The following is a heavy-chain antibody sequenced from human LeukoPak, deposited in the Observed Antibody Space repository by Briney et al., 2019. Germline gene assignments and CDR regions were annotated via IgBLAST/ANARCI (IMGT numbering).Heavy chain of an antibody. Sequence: ASVKVSCKASGYTFTSYAMNWVRQAPGQGLEWMGWINTNTGNPTYAQGFTGRFVFSLDTSVSTAYLQISSLKAEDTAVYYCARDGLQLWLSRGGYYFDYWGQGTLVTVSS. J-gene: IGHJ4*02. D-gene: IGHD5-18*01. CDR2: INTNTGNP. V-gene: IGHV7-4-1*02. CDR3: ARDGLQLWLSRGGYYFDY. CDR1: GYTFTSYA.